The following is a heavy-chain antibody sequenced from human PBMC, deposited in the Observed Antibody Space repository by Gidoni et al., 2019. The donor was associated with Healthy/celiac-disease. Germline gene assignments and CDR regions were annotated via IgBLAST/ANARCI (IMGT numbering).Heavy chain of an antibody. CDR2: ISWDGCST. CDR3: AKDIGPRGDDGIDGMDV. Sequence: EVQLVESGGVVVQPGGSLRLSCAASGSTFDDYTMHWVRQAPGKGLEWVSLISWDGCSTYYADSVKGRFTISRDNSKNSLYLQMNSLRTEDTALYYCAKDIGPRGDDGIDGMDVWGQGTTVTVSS. D-gene: IGHD3-16*01. V-gene: IGHV3-43*01. CDR1: GSTFDDYT. J-gene: IGHJ6*02.